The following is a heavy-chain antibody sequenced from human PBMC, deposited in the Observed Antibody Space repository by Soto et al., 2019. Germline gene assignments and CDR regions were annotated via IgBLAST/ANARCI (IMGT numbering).Heavy chain of an antibody. D-gene: IGHD3-22*01. V-gene: IGHV3-7*03. J-gene: IGHJ4*02. CDR1: GFTFSSYW. CDR3: ASSPHKDSRPDY. Sequence: GGSLRLSCAAAGFTFSSYWMSWVRQAPGRGLEWMANIKYDGSEKYYVDSVKGRLTISRDNAKNSLYLQMNSLRAEDTAVYYCASSPHKDSRPDYWGQGTLVTVSS. CDR2: IKYDGSEK.